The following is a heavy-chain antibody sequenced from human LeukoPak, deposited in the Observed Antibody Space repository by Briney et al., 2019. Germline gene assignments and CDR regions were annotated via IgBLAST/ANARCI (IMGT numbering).Heavy chain of an antibody. CDR3: AKDADISVELVVITSFDS. Sequence: GGSLRLSCAASGFTFSNYGMHWVRQAPGKGLGWVAFIRYDGSNKYYADSVKGRFTISRDNSKNTLYLQMNSLRAEDTALYYCAKDADISVELVVITSFDSWGQGTLVTVSS. CDR1: GFTFSNYG. V-gene: IGHV3-30*02. CDR2: IRYDGSNK. D-gene: IGHD3-22*01. J-gene: IGHJ4*02.